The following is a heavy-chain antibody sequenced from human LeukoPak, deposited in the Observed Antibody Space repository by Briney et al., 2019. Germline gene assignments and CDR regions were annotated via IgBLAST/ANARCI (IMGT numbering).Heavy chain of an antibody. J-gene: IGHJ4*02. Sequence: GGSLRLSCVSSGFSFSNYAMSWVRQAPGKGLEWVSSISGSGGSTHHADSVKGRFTISRDKTKNTLYLQMNSLRAEDTAVYYCAKSAYYDASGYYREYYSDYWGQGTLVTVSS. CDR3: AKSAYYDASGYYREYYSDY. CDR1: GFSFSNYA. D-gene: IGHD3-22*01. V-gene: IGHV3-23*01. CDR2: ISGSGGST.